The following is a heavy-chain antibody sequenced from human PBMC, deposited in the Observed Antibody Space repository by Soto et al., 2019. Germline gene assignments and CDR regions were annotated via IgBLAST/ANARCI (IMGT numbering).Heavy chain of an antibody. CDR3: TRHRAPLEGYDYGMDV. CDR1: GFTFSGSA. CDR2: IRSKANSYAT. V-gene: IGHV3-73*01. Sequence: PGGSLRLSCAASGFTFSGSAMHWVRQASGKGLECVGRIRSKANSYATAYAASVKGRFTISRDDSKNTAYLQMNSLKTEDTAVYYCTRHRAPLEGYDYGMDVWGQGTTVTVSS. J-gene: IGHJ6*02.